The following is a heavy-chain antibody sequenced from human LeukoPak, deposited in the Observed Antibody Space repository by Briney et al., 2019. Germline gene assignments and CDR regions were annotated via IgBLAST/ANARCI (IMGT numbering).Heavy chain of an antibody. D-gene: IGHD6-13*01. CDR2: TYYRSKWYN. CDR1: GDSVSSNSAA. Sequence: SQTLSLTCATSGDSVSSNSAAWNWIRQSPSRGLEWLGRTYYRSKWYNDYAVSVKSRITINPDTSKNQFSLQLNSVTPEDTAVYYCAREGGVAGPPLNFDYWGQGTLVTVSS. V-gene: IGHV6-1*01. J-gene: IGHJ4*02. CDR3: AREGGVAGPPLNFDY.